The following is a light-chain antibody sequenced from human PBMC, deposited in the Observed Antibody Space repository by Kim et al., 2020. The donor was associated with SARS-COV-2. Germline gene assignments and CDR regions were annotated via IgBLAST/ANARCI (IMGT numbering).Light chain of an antibody. CDR1: QSVLYSANNQNY. V-gene: IGKV4-1*01. CDR3: QQYYSTPYT. J-gene: IGKJ2*01. CDR2: GAS. Sequence: RATINCKSSQSVLYSANNQNYLAWYQQKPGQPPKLLIYGASTREYGVPDRFSGSGSGTDFTLTISSLQAEDVAVYYCQQYYSTPYTCGQGTKLEI.